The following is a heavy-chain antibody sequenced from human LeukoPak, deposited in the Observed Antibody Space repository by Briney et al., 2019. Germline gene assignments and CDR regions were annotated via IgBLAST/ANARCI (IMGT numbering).Heavy chain of an antibody. J-gene: IGHJ4*02. V-gene: IGHV3-21*01. CDR3: ARRDSSGWEK. D-gene: IGHD6-19*01. Sequence: EGSLRLSCAASGFTFSSYWMSWVRQAPGKGLEWVSSISSSSSYIYYADSVKGRFTISRDNAKNSLYLQMNSLRAEDTAVYYCARRDSSGWEKWGQGTLVTVSS. CDR1: GFTFSSYW. CDR2: ISSSSSYI.